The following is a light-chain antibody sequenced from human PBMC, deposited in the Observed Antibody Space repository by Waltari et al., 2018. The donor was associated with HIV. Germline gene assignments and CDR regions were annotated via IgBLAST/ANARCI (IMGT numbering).Light chain of an antibody. CDR3: QQYNTWPRSS. V-gene: IGKV3-15*01. CDR2: GAS. CDR1: QSVSSN. J-gene: IGKJ2*03. Sequence: EVVMTQSPGTLSVSPGDTATLSCRASQSVSSNLAWYQQKLGQAPRLLIYGASTRATDIPPRFSGSGSGTDFTLTISSLQSEDFVIYYCQQYNTWPRSSFGQGTKLEIK.